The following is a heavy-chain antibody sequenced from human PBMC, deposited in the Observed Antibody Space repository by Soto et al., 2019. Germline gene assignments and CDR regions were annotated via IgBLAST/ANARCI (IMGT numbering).Heavy chain of an antibody. D-gene: IGHD5-12*01. J-gene: IGHJ4*02. CDR1: GFTFSSYA. CDR3: AKRITATIGHFDS. Sequence: PGGSLRLSCAASGFTFSSYAMSWVRQAPGKGLEWVSSISGIGHSTYYADSVKGRFTISRDNSKNTLFLQMSSLRAEDTAVYYCAKRITATIGHFDSCGQGTLFTVSS. V-gene: IGHV3-23*01. CDR2: ISGIGHST.